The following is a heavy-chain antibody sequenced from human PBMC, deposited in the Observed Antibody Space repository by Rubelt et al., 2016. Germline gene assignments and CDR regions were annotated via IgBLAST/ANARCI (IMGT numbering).Heavy chain of an antibody. Sequence: QVQLQQWGAGLLKPSETLSLTCAVFGGSFSGYYWSWIRQPPGKGLEWIGEINHSGTTNYNPSLKSRVTISVDTSKNQFSLGFTAGTAADTAVYYCARDRASGSLTAWFDPWGQGTLVTVSS. D-gene: IGHD5-12*01. CDR2: INHSGTT. J-gene: IGHJ5*02. CDR1: GGSFSGYY. V-gene: IGHV4-34*02. CDR3: ARDRASGSLTAWFDP.